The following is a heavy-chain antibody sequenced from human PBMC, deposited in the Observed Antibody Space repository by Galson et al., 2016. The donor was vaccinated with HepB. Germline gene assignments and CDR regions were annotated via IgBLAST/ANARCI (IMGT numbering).Heavy chain of an antibody. Sequence: SLRLSCAVSGLIFSDTWMSWIRQAPGKGLEWVGRIKKKTDGGTADYGTPVTGRFTISRDDSKNMLYLDMNSLKTDDTAVYYCATHRSGAYVMWGQGTLVTVSS. D-gene: IGHD1-26*01. V-gene: IGHV3-15*01. CDR2: IKKKTDGGTA. CDR1: GLIFSDTW. CDR3: ATHRSGAYVM. J-gene: IGHJ4*02.